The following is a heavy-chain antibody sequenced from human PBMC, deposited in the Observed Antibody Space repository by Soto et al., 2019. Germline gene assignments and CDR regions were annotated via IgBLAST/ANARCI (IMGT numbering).Heavy chain of an antibody. CDR3: ARARLRAVYAFDI. Sequence: PWETLPLTCTVSGGSVSSGAYYWTWIRQRPGKGLEWIEYIYYSGSTYYSPSLKSRLSISLDTSKNQFSLRLSSVTAADTTMYYCARARLRAVYAFDIWGRGTMVTVSS. J-gene: IGHJ3*02. CDR1: GGSVSSGAYY. V-gene: IGHV4-31*03. CDR2: IYYSGST. D-gene: IGHD5-12*01.